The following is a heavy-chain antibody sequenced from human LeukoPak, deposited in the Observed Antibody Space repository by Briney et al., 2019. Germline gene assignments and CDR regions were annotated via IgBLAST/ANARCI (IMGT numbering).Heavy chain of an antibody. CDR1: GGSFSGYY. CDR2: INHSGST. J-gene: IGHJ6*03. CDR3: ARGSIAARPPTLYYYYYYYMDV. V-gene: IGHV4-34*01. D-gene: IGHD6-6*01. Sequence: SETLSLTCAVYGGSFSGYYWSWIRQPPGKGLEWIGEINHSGSTNYNPSLKSRVTISVDTSKNQFSLKLSSVTAADTAVYYCARGSIAARPPTLYYYYYYYMDVWGKGTTVTVSS.